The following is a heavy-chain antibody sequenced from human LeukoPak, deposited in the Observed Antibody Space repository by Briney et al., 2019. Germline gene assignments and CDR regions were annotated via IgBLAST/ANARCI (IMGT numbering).Heavy chain of an antibody. J-gene: IGHJ5*02. V-gene: IGHV4-59*08. D-gene: IGHD2-2*01. Sequence: PSETLSLTCTVSGGSISSYYWSWIRQPPGKGLEWIGYIYYSGSTNYNPSLKSRVTISVDTSKNQFSLKLSSVTAADTAVYYCARHPYCSSTSCLAHWFDPWGQGTLVTVSS. CDR1: GGSISSYY. CDR2: IYYSGST. CDR3: ARHPYCSSTSCLAHWFDP.